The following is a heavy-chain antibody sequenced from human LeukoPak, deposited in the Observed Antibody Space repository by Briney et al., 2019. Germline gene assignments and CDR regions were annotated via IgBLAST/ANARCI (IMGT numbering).Heavy chain of an antibody. D-gene: IGHD1-26*01. CDR2: ISSSSSYI. Sequence: GGSLRLSCAASGFTFSSYSMNWVRQAPEKGLEWVSSISSSSSYIYYADSVKGRFTISRDNAKNSLYLQMNSLRAEDTAVYYCARVSRVRASSEFDYWGQGTLVTVSS. V-gene: IGHV3-21*01. CDR3: ARVSRVRASSEFDY. CDR1: GFTFSSYS. J-gene: IGHJ4*02.